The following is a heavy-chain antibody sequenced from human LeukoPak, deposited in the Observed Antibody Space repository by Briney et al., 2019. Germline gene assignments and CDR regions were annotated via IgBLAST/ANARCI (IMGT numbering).Heavy chain of an antibody. D-gene: IGHD5-18*01. J-gene: IGHJ3*02. CDR1: GGSISSGSYY. CDR3: ARDRDTAMILFAFDI. Sequence: SQTLSLTCTVSGGSISSGSYYWSWIRQPAGKGLEWIGRIYTSGSTNYNPSLKSRVTISVDTSKNQFSLKLTSVTAADTAVYYCARDRDTAMILFAFDIWGQGTMVTVSS. V-gene: IGHV4-61*02. CDR2: IYTSGST.